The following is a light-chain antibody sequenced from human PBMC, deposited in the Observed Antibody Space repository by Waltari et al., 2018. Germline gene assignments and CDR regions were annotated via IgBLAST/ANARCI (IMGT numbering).Light chain of an antibody. V-gene: IGLV2-23*02. J-gene: IGLJ2*01. CDR2: EAN. Sequence: QSALTQPASVSGSPGQSITIPCTGSSAHVGGYTLASWYQPHPGQAPRLLIYEANDRPSGIPSRFSGSKSGNTASLTISGLQIEDEADYYCCSYGGVNTLGVLFGGGSKLTV. CDR3: CSYGGVNTLGVL. CDR1: SAHVGGYTL.